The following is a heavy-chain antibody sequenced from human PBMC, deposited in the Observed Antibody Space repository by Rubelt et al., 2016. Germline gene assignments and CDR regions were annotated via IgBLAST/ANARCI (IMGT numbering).Heavy chain of an antibody. CDR2: ISAYNGNT. CDR3: ARDPIERSIYGMDV. V-gene: IGHV1-18*01. D-gene: IGHD3-16*02. J-gene: IGHJ6*02. Sequence: QVQLVQSGAEVKKPGASVKVSCKASGYTFTSYGISWVRQAPGQGLEWMGWISAYNGNTNYAQKLQGRVTMTTDTSTSTAYMVLRSLGPDDTDVYYGARDPIERSIYGMDVWCQGTTVTVSS. CDR1: GYTFTSYG.